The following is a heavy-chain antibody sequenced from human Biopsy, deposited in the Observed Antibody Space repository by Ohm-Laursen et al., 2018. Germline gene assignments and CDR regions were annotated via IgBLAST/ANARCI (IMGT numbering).Heavy chain of an antibody. V-gene: IGHV4-31*03. Sequence: TLSLTCTVSGVSINGGRYYWNWIRHHPGKGLEWIGNIFYSGNTYYNPSLKSRVTISVDTSKNQFSLKLSSVTAADTAVYYCARLGSGDYFPTFFDFWGQGALVTVSS. CDR3: ARLGSGDYFPTFFDF. J-gene: IGHJ4*02. D-gene: IGHD5-12*01. CDR1: GVSINGGRYY. CDR2: IFYSGNT.